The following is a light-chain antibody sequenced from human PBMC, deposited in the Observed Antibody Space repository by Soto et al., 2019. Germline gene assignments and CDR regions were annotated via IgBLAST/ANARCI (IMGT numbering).Light chain of an antibody. CDR3: QQSDSVPLS. V-gene: IGKV1-39*01. Sequence: DIQMTQSPSSLSASVGDRVTLTCRASQSISNYLKWYQQKPGKAPKLLIYAASTLQSGVPSRFSGSGSGTDFTLTISSLQPEDFAPYSCQQSDSVPLSFGGGTKVNIK. CDR2: AAS. CDR1: QSISNY. J-gene: IGKJ4*01.